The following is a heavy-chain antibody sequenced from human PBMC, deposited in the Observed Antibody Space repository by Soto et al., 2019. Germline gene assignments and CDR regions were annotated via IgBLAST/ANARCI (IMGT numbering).Heavy chain of an antibody. CDR1: GFTFDDYT. J-gene: IGHJ6*02. Sequence: SLRLSCAASGFTFDDYTMHWVRQAPGKGLEWVSLISWDGGSTYYADSVKGRFTISRDNSKNSLYLQMNSLRTEDTALYYCAKEGGAITMVRGVPVYYYYGMDVWGQGTTVTVSS. CDR3: AKEGGAITMVRGVPVYYYYGMDV. CDR2: ISWDGGST. D-gene: IGHD3-10*01. V-gene: IGHV3-43*01.